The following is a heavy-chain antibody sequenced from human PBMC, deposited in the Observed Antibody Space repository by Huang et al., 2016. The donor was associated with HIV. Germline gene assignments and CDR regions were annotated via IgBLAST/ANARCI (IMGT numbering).Heavy chain of an antibody. CDR2: ISKTSGAT. D-gene: IGHD3-22*01. V-gene: IGHV3-48*01. CDR3: VRDSSSGLQLRY. J-gene: IGHJ4*02. Sequence: EVQLVESGGGLAQPGGYLRLSCVASGYTFSTYSMNWVRQAPGKGMEWVSYISKTSGATSYAESVKGRCTVSRDNVKNSRYLQMNRLRVEDTAMYYCVRDSSSGLQLRYWGQGALVIVS. CDR1: GYTFSTYS.